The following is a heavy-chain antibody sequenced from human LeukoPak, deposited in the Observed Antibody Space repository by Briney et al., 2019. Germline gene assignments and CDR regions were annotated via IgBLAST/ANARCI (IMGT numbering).Heavy chain of an antibody. V-gene: IGHV3-21*01. CDR2: ISSTSSYI. Sequence: PGGSLRLSCGASGFTFRDYSMTWVRQAPGKGLEWVACISSTSSYIYYADSVQGRFTISRDNAKKSVYLQMDSLRAEDTAVYYCAELGITMIGGVWGKGTTVTISS. D-gene: IGHD3-10*02. CDR3: AELGITMIGGV. J-gene: IGHJ6*04. CDR1: GFTFRDYS.